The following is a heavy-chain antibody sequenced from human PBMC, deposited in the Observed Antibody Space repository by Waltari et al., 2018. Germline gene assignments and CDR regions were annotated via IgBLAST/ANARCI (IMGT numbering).Heavy chain of an antibody. Sequence: EVQLLESGGGLVQPGGSLKLSCAASGFSFTSYFMSWVRQAPGKGLEWGAGITSSGGDQAYADSVKGRFTISRDNSNNTLFLQMSSLSAEDTAVYYCAREKSSWLPTYWGQGTLVTVSS. V-gene: IGHV3-23*01. J-gene: IGHJ4*02. D-gene: IGHD2-2*01. CDR1: GFSFTSYF. CDR2: ITSSGGDQ. CDR3: AREKSSWLPTY.